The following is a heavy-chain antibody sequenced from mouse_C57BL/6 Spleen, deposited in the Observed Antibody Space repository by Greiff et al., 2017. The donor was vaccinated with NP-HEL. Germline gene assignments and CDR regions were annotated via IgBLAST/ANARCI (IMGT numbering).Heavy chain of an antibody. CDR1: GYTFTSYW. V-gene: IGHV1-52*01. Sequence: VQLQQPGAELVRPGSSAKLSRKASGYTFTSYWLHCVQQRPIQRLEWIGNIDPSDSETHYTQKFKDKATLTVDKSSSTAYMQLSSLTSEDSTVYYCAYDGFAYWGQGTLVTVSA. J-gene: IGHJ3*01. CDR3: AYDGFAY. D-gene: IGHD2-14*01. CDR2: IDPSDSET.